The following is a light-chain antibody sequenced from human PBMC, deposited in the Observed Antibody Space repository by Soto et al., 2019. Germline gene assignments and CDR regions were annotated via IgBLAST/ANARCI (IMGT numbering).Light chain of an antibody. Sequence: SYELTQPPSVSVAPGQTARITCGGTNIGSKSVHWYQQKPGQAPVLVVYDNTDRPSGIPERFSGSNSGNTATLTISRVAAEDEADYYCQVWDSRSDNLVFGGGTKLTVL. V-gene: IGLV3-21*02. CDR3: QVWDSRSDNLV. CDR1: NIGSKS. CDR2: DNT. J-gene: IGLJ2*01.